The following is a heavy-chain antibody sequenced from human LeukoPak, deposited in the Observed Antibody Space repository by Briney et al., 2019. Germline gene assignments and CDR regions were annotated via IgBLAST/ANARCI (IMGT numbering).Heavy chain of an antibody. Sequence: PGGSLRLSCAASGFTFSTYGMHWVRQAPGKGLEWVAFIWSDGSTKYYADSVKGRFTISRDNSKNTLYLHMNSLRAEDTAVYYCARETDSTLFDYWGQGTLVTVSS. CDR3: ARETDSTLFDY. CDR2: IWSDGSTK. J-gene: IGHJ4*02. V-gene: IGHV3-33*01. D-gene: IGHD5-18*01. CDR1: GFTFSTYG.